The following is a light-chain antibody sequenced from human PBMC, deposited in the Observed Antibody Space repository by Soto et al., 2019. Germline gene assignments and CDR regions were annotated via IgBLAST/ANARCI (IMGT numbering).Light chain of an antibody. V-gene: IGKV3-20*01. CDR3: QHYGSSPWT. CDR1: QSVGSSN. CDR2: GAS. J-gene: IGKJ1*01. Sequence: EIVLTQSPGTLSLSPGDRATLYCRASQSVGSSNLAWYQQKRGQSPRLLIYGASSRATGIPDRFSGSGSGPDFTLTISRLEPEDFAVYFCQHYGSSPWTFGQGTKVEIK.